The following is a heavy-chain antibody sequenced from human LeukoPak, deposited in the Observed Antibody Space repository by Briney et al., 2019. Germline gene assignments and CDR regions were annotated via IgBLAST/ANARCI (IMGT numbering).Heavy chain of an antibody. CDR3: ARGPTYYYDSSGHTFDY. J-gene: IGHJ4*02. CDR1: GDSVPSNSAA. V-gene: IGHV6-1*01. CDR2: TYYRSKWYN. Sequence: SQTLSLTCAISGDSVPSNSAAWNWIRQSPSRGLEWLGRTYYRSKWYNDYAVSVNSRITIKLDTSKNQFSLQLNSVTPEDTAMCYCARGPTYYYDSSGHTFDYWGQGTLVTVSS. D-gene: IGHD3-22*01.